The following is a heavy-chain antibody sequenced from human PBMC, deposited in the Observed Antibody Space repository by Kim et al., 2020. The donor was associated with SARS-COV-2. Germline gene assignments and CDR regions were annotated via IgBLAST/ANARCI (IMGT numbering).Heavy chain of an antibody. J-gene: IGHJ4*02. CDR2: INPNSGGT. D-gene: IGHD3-3*01. V-gene: IGHV1-2*02. Sequence: ASVKVSCKASGYTFTGYYMHWVRQAPGQGLEWMGWINPNSGGTNYAQKFQGRVTMTRDTSISTAYMELSRLRSDDTAVYYCARTPWGLEMYYFDYWGQGTLVTVSS. CDR1: GYTFTGYY. CDR3: ARTPWGLEMYYFDY.